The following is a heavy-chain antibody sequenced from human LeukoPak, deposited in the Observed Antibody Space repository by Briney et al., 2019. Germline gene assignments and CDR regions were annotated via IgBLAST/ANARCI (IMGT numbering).Heavy chain of an antibody. CDR1: GGSFSGYY. V-gene: IGHV4-34*01. D-gene: IGHD6-19*01. CDR2: NNHSGST. J-gene: IGHJ4*02. Sequence: SETLSLTCAVYGGSFSGYYWSWIRQPPGKGLEWIGENNHSGSTNYSPSLKSRVTISVDTSKNQFSLKLSSVTAADTAVYYCARGYRGTVAGLDYWGQGALVTVSS. CDR3: ARGYRGTVAGLDY.